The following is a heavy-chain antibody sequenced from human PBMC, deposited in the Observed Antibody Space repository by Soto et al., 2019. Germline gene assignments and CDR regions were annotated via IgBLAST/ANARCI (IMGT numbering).Heavy chain of an antibody. Sequence: SETLSLTCSVSGDSTNNQYWSWIRQPAGKGLEWIGQIFASGRTNYNPSLESRVSMSVDTAKNLLSLKLNFVTAADTAIYYCTRGGPGADGGDSWRQGILVTVSS. D-gene: IGHD3-16*01. V-gene: IGHV4-4*07. CDR3: TRGGPGADGGDS. CDR2: IFASGRT. J-gene: IGHJ4*02. CDR1: GDSTNNQY.